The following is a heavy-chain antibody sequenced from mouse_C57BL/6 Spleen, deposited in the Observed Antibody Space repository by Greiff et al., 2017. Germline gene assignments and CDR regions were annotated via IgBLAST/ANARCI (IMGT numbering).Heavy chain of an antibody. J-gene: IGHJ4*01. CDR2: INPNNGGT. V-gene: IGHV1-26*01. CDR3: ARMGYEDY. CDR1: GYTFTNYY. Sequence: VQLQQSGPELVKPGASVKISCKASGYTFTNYYMNWVKQSHGKSLEWIGDINPNNGGTSYNQKFKGKATLTVYKSSSTAYMELRSLTSEDSAVYYCARMGYEDYWGQGTSVTVSS. D-gene: IGHD2-10*02.